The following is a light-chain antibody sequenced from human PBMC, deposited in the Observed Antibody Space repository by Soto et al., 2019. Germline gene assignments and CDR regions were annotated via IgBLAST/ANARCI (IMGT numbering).Light chain of an antibody. Sequence: EIVLTQSPGTLSLSPGERATLSCRASQSVTGSHLAWYQQQPGQAPRLLMYGASSRATGIPVRFSGSGSGTEFHLTISRLEPEDFAVYYCQQYGSAPWTFGQGTKVEI. V-gene: IGKV3-20*01. CDR3: QQYGSAPWT. J-gene: IGKJ1*01. CDR1: QSVTGSH. CDR2: GAS.